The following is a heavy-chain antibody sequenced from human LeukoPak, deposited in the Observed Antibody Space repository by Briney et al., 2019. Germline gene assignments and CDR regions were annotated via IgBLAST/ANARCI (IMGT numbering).Heavy chain of an antibody. V-gene: IGHV3-23*01. CDR3: AKSRSGWGDLDI. CDR1: GFTFSSYA. CDR2: LSTSGGVT. J-gene: IGHJ3*02. D-gene: IGHD2-21*01. Sequence: GGSLRLSCAASGFTFSSYAVSWVRQAPGKGLEWVSALSTSGGVTQYADSLKGRFTISRDKSKNTLYLQMNSPRADDTAVYYCAKSRSGWGDLDIWGQGTMVTVSS.